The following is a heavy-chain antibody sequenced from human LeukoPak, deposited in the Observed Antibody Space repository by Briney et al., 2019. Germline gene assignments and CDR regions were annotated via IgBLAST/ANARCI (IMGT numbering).Heavy chain of an antibody. V-gene: IGHV3-23*01. CDR1: GFTFSSYA. CDR2: ISGSGGST. Sequence: GGSLRLSCAASGFTFSSYAMSWVRQAPGKGLEWVSAISGSGGSTYYADSVKGRFTISRDNSKNTLYLQMNSLRAEDTAVYYCAKVAAAGPYYYYYGMDVWGQGTTVTVYS. J-gene: IGHJ6*02. D-gene: IGHD6-13*01. CDR3: AKVAAAGPYYYYYGMDV.